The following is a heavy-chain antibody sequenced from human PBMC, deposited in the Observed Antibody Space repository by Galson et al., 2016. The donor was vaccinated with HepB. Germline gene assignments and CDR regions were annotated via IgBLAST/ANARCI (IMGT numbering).Heavy chain of an antibody. CDR1: GFTFSNYA. J-gene: IGHJ4*02. Sequence: SLRLSCAASGFTFSNYAMSWVRQAPGKGLEWVSYISGGGGSPNSADSVKGRFTISRDNFRSTLHLQMHSLSAEDTAVYYCAKSGYFGDSREPQFDSWGQGTLVTVSS. D-gene: IGHD3-22*01. V-gene: IGHV3-23*01. CDR3: AKSGYFGDSREPQFDS. CDR2: ISGGGGSP.